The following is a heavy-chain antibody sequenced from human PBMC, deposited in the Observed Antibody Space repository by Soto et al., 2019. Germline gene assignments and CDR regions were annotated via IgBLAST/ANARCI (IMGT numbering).Heavy chain of an antibody. CDR3: AKDRGLRYFDWTREARYGMDV. V-gene: IGHV3-23*01. CDR1: GFTFGSYA. CDR2: ISGSGGST. J-gene: IGHJ6*02. Sequence: PGGFPRVSFAASGFTFGSYAMSWVRQAPLNVLEWGSAISGSGGSTYYADSVKGRFTISRDNSKNTLYLQMNSLRAEDTAVYYCAKDRGLRYFDWTREARYGMDVWGQGTTVTVTS. D-gene: IGHD3-9*01.